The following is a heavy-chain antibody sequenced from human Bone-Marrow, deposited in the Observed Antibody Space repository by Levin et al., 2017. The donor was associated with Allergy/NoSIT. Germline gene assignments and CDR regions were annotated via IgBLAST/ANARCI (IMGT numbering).Heavy chain of an antibody. CDR2: IRSKAYGGTT. CDR1: GFTFGDYA. D-gene: IGHD4-23*01. Sequence: AGGSLRLSCTASGFTFGDYAMSWFRQAPGKGLEWVGFIRSKAYGGTTEYAASVKGRFTISRDDSKSIAYLQMNSLKTEDTAVYYCTRGLPATVVTPFDYWGQGTLVTVSS. V-gene: IGHV3-49*03. CDR3: TRGLPATVVTPFDY. J-gene: IGHJ4*02.